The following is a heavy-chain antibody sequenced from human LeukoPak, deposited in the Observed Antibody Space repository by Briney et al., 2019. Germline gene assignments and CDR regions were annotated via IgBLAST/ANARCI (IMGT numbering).Heavy chain of an antibody. CDR3: AKDRGY. CDR1: GFTFSTFA. V-gene: IGHV3-23*01. Sequence: PGGSLRLSCAASGFTFSTFAMSWVRQAPGKGLAWVSAISGSAGSTNYADSVKGRFTISRDNSKNTLYLQMNSLTAEDSAIYYCAKDRGYWGQGTLVTVSS. CDR2: ISGSAGST. J-gene: IGHJ4*02.